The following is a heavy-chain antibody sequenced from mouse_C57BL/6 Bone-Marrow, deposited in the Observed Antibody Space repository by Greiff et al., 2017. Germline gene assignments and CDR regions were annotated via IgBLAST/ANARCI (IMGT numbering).Heavy chain of an antibody. CDR2: IYPRDGST. V-gene: IGHV1-78*01. J-gene: IGHJ3*01. CDR3: ARERGNGYPAWFAY. D-gene: IGHD2-2*01. CDR1: GYTFTDHT. Sequence: VQLQQSDAELVKPGASVKISCKVSGYTFTDHTIHWMKQRPEQGLEWIGYIYPRDGSTKYNEKFKGKATLTADKSSSTAYMQLNSLTSEDSAVYVGARERGNGYPAWFAYWGQGTLVTVSA.